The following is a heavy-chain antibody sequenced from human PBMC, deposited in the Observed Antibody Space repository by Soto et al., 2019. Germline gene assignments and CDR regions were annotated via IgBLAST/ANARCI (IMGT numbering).Heavy chain of an antibody. D-gene: IGHD3-22*01. CDR3: AKDLYDSSGYYHNFDY. CDR2: ISGSGGST. V-gene: IGHV3-23*01. CDR1: GFTFSSYA. J-gene: IGHJ4*02. Sequence: GGSLRLSCAASGFTFSSYAMSWVRQAPGKGLEWVSAISGSGGSTYYADSVKGRFTISRDNSKNTLYLQMNSLRAEDTAVYYCAKDLYDSSGYYHNFDYWGQGTLVTVSS.